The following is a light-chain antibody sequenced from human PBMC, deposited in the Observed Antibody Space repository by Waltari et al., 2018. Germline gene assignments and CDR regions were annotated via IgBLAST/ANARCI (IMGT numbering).Light chain of an antibody. CDR3: QRYNGALFT. Sequence: DIQMTQSPSTLSASVGDRVTITCRASQSISSWLAWYQQKPGKAPKLLIYKASSLESGVPSRFSGSGSGTEFTLTISSLQPDDFATYHCQRYNGALFTFGPGTKVTLK. J-gene: IGKJ3*01. CDR2: KAS. CDR1: QSISSW. V-gene: IGKV1-5*03.